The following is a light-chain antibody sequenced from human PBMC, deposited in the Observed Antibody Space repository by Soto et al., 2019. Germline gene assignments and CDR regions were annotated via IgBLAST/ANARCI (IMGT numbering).Light chain of an antibody. CDR3: QQRSNLPLT. J-gene: IGKJ4*01. V-gene: IGKV3-11*01. CDR2: DAS. Sequence: EIVLTQSPATLSLSPGERATLSCRASQSVSSYLAWYQQNPGQAPSLLIYDASNRATGIPARFSGSGSGTDFTLTISSLEPEEFAVYYCQQRSNLPLTFGGGTKVEIK. CDR1: QSVSSY.